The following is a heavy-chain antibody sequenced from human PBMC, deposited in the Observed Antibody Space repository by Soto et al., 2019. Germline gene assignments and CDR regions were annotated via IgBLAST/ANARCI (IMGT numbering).Heavy chain of an antibody. V-gene: IGHV3-21*01. CDR3: ARAVTMVRGVIGWVDY. J-gene: IGHJ4*02. CDR2: ISSSSSYI. Sequence: GGSLRLSCAASGFTFSSYSMNWVRQAPGKGLEWVSSISSSSSYIYYADSVKGRFTISRDNAKNSLYLQMNSLRAEDTAVYYCARAVTMVRGVIGWVDYWGQGTLVTVSS. D-gene: IGHD3-10*01. CDR1: GFTFSSYS.